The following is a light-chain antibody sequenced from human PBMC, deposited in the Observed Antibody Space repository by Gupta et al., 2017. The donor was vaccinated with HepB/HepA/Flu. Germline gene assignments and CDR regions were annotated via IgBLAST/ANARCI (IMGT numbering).Light chain of an antibody. CDR1: SSDVGGYNY. CDR2: DVS. V-gene: IGLV2-14*03. Sequence: QSALTQPASVSGSPGQSITISCTGTSSDVGGYNYVSWYQQHPGKAPKHMIYDVSNRPSGVSIRFSGSTSGNTASLTISGLQAEDEADYYCSSYTSSNTVVFGGGTTLTVL. J-gene: IGLJ2*01. CDR3: SSYTSSNTVV.